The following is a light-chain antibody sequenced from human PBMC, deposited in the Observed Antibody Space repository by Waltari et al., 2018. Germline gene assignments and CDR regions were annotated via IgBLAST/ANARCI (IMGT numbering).Light chain of an antibody. CDR3: ASYTTTRTVV. V-gene: IGLV2-14*01. CDR2: DVA. CDR1: RSAIGGYNY. Sequence: QSALTQPASVSGSPGQSITISCTGTRSAIGGYNYVSWYHQHPRQAPKLMSFDVARWPSGVSNRFSGSKSGNTASLTISGLQAEDEADYYCASYTTTRTVVFGGGTKVTVL. J-gene: IGLJ2*01.